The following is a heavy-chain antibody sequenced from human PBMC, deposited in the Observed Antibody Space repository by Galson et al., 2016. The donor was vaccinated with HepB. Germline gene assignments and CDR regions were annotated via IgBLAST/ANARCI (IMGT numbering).Heavy chain of an antibody. CDR1: GGSLSTYY. Sequence: SETLSLTCAVSGGSLSTYYWSWIRQPPGKGLEWIGYVYYSGTTNYTPSLKSRLTISLDTSKNQFSLKLSSVTAADTAVYFCARGGQWLGDHIWGQGTLVTVSS. J-gene: IGHJ4*02. V-gene: IGHV4-59*01. CDR3: ARGGQWLGDHI. CDR2: VYYSGTT. D-gene: IGHD3-10*01.